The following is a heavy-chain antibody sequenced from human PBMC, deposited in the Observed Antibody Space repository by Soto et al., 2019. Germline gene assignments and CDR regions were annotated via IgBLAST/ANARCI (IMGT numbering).Heavy chain of an antibody. V-gene: IGHV3-33*01. CDR2: IWYDGSNK. Sequence: QVQLVESGGGVVQPGRSLRLSCAASGFTFSSYGMHWVRQAPGKGLEWVAVIWYDGSNKYYADSVKGRFTISRDNSKNTLYLQMNSLRAEDTDVYYCARESITMVRGVDYWGQGTLVTVSS. CDR3: ARESITMVRGVDY. CDR1: GFTFSSYG. J-gene: IGHJ4*02. D-gene: IGHD3-10*01.